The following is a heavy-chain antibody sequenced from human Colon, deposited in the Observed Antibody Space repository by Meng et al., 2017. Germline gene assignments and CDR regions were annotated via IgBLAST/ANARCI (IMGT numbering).Heavy chain of an antibody. D-gene: IGHD2-15*01. CDR1: GFTFSSYE. J-gene: IGHJ4*02. Sequence: GGSLRLSCAASGFTFSSYEMNWVRQAPGKGLEWVSYISSSGSTIYYADSVKGRFTISRDHAKHSLYLQMNSLRAEDTAVYYCARTILRGLVVLGYWGQGTLVTVSS. CDR3: ARTILRGLVVLGY. V-gene: IGHV3-48*03. CDR2: ISSSGSTI.